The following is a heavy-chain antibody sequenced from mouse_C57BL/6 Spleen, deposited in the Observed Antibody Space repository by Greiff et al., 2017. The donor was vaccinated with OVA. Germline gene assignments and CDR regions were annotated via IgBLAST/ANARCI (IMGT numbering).Heavy chain of an antibody. CDR3: ARWDVESN. CDR2: IYPGDGDT. D-gene: IGHD4-1*01. J-gene: IGHJ2*01. V-gene: IGHV1-82*01. CDR1: GYAFSSSW. Sequence: VQLQQSGPELVKPGASVKISCKASGYAFSSSWMNWVKQRPGKGLEWIGRIYPGDGDTNYNGKFKGKATLTADKSSSTAYMQLSSLTSEDSAVYFCARWDVESNWGKGTTLTVSS.